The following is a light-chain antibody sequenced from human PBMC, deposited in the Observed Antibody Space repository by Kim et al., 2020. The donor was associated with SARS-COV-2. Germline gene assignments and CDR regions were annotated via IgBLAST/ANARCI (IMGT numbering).Light chain of an antibody. CDR3: QQYKRYPPT. CDR2: ATS. J-gene: IGKJ1*01. Sequence: ASVGDRVIFTCRASQDINKFLAWFQQKPGKAPKSLIFATSTLQSGVSSKFSGSGSGTDFTLTISSLQPEDFATYYCQQYKRYPPTFGQGTKVDIK. V-gene: IGKV1-16*02. CDR1: QDINKF.